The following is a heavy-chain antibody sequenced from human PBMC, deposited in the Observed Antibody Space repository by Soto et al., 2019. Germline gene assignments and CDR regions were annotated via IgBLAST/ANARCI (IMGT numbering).Heavy chain of an antibody. CDR2: ISGSGGST. Sequence: EVQLLESGGGLVQPGGSLRLSCAASGFTFSSYAMSWVRQAPGKGLEWVSAISGSGGSTYYADSVKGRFTISRDNSKNTLYLQMNRMRAEDTAVYYCAKETYCSSTSCYVVYYYYYMDVWGKGTTVTVSS. CDR3: AKETYCSSTSCYVVYYYYYMDV. V-gene: IGHV3-23*01. J-gene: IGHJ6*03. D-gene: IGHD2-2*01. CDR1: GFTFSSYA.